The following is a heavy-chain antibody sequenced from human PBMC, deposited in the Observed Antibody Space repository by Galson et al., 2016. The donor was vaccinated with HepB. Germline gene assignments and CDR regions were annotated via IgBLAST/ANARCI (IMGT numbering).Heavy chain of an antibody. CDR1: GFTFKFFE. Sequence: SLRLSCAASGFTFKFFEMTWVRQAPGKGLEWVSYISGSGGTIYYADSVRGRFTISRENANDSVFLEMNNLRADDQAVYYCARARGAYNPYYFDSWGHGTLVTASS. J-gene: IGHJ4*01. D-gene: IGHD3-16*01. V-gene: IGHV3-48*03. CDR2: ISGSGGTI. CDR3: ARARGAYNPYYFDS.